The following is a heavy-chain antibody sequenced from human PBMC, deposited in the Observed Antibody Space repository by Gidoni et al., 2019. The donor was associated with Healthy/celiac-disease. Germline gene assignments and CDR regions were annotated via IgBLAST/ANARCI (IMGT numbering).Heavy chain of an antibody. D-gene: IGHD3-10*01. CDR2: IIAYNGNT. CDR1: GYTFTSYG. Sequence: QVQLVQSGAEVKKPGASVKGSCKASGYTFTSYGISWVRQAPGQGLEWMGWIIAYNGNTNYAQKLQGRVTMTTDTSTSTAYMELRSLRSDDTAVYYCARDRSYITMVRGVPTDVWGQGTTVTVSS. V-gene: IGHV1-18*01. J-gene: IGHJ6*02. CDR3: ARDRSYITMVRGVPTDV.